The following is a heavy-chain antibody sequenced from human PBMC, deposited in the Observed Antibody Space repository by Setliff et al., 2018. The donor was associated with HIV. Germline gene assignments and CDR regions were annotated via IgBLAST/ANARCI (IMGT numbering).Heavy chain of an antibody. CDR3: ARDRKFGSSGHYYYYMDV. V-gene: IGHV3-48*01. Sequence: GGSLRLSCAASGLLFTNAWMSWVRQAPGKGLEWVSYISRSGDTIDYADSVQGRFAISRDNSKNTLSLQMNSLRAGDTAVYYCARDRKFGSSGHYYYYMDVWGKGTTVTVSS. J-gene: IGHJ6*03. D-gene: IGHD6-6*01. CDR1: GLLFTNAW. CDR2: ISRSGDTI.